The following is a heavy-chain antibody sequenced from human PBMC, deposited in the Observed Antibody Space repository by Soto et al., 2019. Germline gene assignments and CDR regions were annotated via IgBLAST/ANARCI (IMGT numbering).Heavy chain of an antibody. V-gene: IGHV4-30-4*01. CDR2: RYYSGTT. CDR3: ARGGYDTSGQTFIGWGPDC. CDR1: GVSITSGSYY. D-gene: IGHD3-22*01. J-gene: IGHJ4*02. Sequence: HVQLQESGPGPVTPSQTLSLSCTVSGVSITSGSYYWTWVRQSPWKGLEWIGYRYYSGTTYYNPSLNGRATISVDTSNNQFSLKLTSVTAADTAVYYCARGGYDTSGQTFIGWGPDCWGQGTLVNVSS.